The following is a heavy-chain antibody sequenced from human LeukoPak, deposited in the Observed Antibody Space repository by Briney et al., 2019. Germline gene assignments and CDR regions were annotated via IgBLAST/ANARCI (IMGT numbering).Heavy chain of an antibody. J-gene: IGHJ5*01. D-gene: IGHD3-10*01. V-gene: IGHV3-7*01. CDR1: GFTFSSYW. CDR2: IKRDGNEK. CDR3: AKEGAYPIITYDS. Sequence: GSLRLSCAASGFTFSSYWMNWVRQAPGKGLEWVANIKRDGNEKYYVDSVKGRFSISRDNAKNSLYLQMDSLRAEDTAVYYCAKEGAYPIITYDSWGQGALVTVSS.